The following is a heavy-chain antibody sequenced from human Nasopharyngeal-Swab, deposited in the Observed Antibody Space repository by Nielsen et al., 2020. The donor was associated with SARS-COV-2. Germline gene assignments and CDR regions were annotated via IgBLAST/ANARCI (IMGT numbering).Heavy chain of an antibody. D-gene: IGHD3-16*02. J-gene: IGHJ3*01. Sequence: GESLKISCAASGFIFNNFAIHWVRQAPGKGLEYVSSISSTGDNTYYGRSVKGRVTVSRDKSKNTLYLQMGSLRPEDTAVYYCARVSGGGIKNSFDVWGQGTGVTVSS. CDR1: GFIFNNFA. CDR2: ISSTGDNT. V-gene: IGHV3-64*01. CDR3: ARVSGGGIKNSFDV.